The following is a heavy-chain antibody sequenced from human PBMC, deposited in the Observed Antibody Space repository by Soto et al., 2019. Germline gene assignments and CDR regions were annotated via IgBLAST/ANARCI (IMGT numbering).Heavy chain of an antibody. Sequence: GPCLSPSCEASGFTLSSYGMHWVRQAPGKGLEWVAVIWYDGSNKYYADSVKGRFTISRDNSKNTLYLQMNSLRAEDTAVYYCAREHSYGSYYFDYWGQGTLVTVSS. J-gene: IGHJ4*02. D-gene: IGHD5-18*01. CDR2: IWYDGSNK. V-gene: IGHV3-33*01. CDR1: GFTLSSYG. CDR3: AREHSYGSYYFDY.